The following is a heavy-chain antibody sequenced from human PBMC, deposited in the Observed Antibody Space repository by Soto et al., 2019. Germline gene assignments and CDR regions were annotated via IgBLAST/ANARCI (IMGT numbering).Heavy chain of an antibody. CDR2: IYYSGST. Sequence: TSETLSLTCTVSGGSISSYYWSWTRQPPGKGLEWIGYIYYSGSTNYNPSLKSRVTISVDTSKNQFSLKLSSVTAADTAVYYCAKTIAVAGRVWFDPWGQGTLVTVSS. V-gene: IGHV4-59*01. CDR3: AKTIAVAGRVWFDP. J-gene: IGHJ5*02. CDR1: GGSISSYY. D-gene: IGHD6-19*01.